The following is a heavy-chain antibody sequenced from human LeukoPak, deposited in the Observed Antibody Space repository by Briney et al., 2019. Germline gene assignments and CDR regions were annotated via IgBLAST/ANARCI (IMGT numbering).Heavy chain of an antibody. V-gene: IGHV4-39*01. D-gene: IGHD2-2*01. Sequence: PSETLSLTRTVSGGSISSSSYYWGWIRQPPGKGLEWIGSINYSGNTYYNPSLKSRVTISVDTSRNQFSLKLSSVTAADTALYYCARIDTVVLPSTMFDYWGQGTLVTVSS. J-gene: IGHJ4*02. CDR1: GGSISSSSYY. CDR2: INYSGNT. CDR3: ARIDTVVLPSTMFDY.